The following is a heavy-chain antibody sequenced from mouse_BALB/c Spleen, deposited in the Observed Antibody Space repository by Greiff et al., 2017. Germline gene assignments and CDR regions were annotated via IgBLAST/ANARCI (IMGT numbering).Heavy chain of an antibody. V-gene: IGHV3-2*02. D-gene: IGHD1-1*01. J-gene: IGHJ4*01. CDR2: ISYSGST. Sequence: EVQRVESGPGLVKPSQSLSLTCTVTGYSITSDYAWNWIRQFPGNKLVWMGYISYSGSTSYNPSLKSRISITRDTSKNQFFLQLNSVTTEDTATYYCAKGDYYGSSFYAMDYWGQGTSVTVSS. CDR3: AKGDYYGSSFYAMDY. CDR1: GYSITSDYA.